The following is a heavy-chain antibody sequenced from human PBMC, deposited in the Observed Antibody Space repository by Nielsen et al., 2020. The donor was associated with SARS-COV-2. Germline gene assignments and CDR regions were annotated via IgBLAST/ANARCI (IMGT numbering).Heavy chain of an antibody. J-gene: IGHJ4*02. D-gene: IGHD3-10*01. CDR3: AREGSRGFYPDF. CDR1: GFTFSNYA. V-gene: IGHV3-23*01. Sequence: GESLKISCAASGFTFSNYAMSWVRQAPGKGLEWLSVIYDSGITYYADSVKGRFIISRDNSKNTLYLQMNSLRGEDTAVYYCAREGSRGFYPDFWGQGTLVTVSS. CDR2: IYDSGIT.